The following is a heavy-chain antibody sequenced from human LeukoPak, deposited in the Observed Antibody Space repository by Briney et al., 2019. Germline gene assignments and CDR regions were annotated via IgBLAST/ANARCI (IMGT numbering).Heavy chain of an antibody. CDR2: MNPNSGKS. Sequence: ASVKVSCKASRDTFTNYDINWVRQATGQGLEWMGWMNPNSGKSGHAQKFQGKVTMTRNTSISTAYMEVSSLRSEDTALYYCARGRARYGMDVWGQGTTVTV. J-gene: IGHJ6*02. CDR1: RDTFTNYD. V-gene: IGHV1-8*01. CDR3: ARGRARYGMDV.